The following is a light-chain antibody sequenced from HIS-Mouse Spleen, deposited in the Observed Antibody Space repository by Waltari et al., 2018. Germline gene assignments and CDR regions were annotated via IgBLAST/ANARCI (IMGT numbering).Light chain of an antibody. V-gene: IGLV3-1*01. CDR1: KLAEKY. CDR2: QDS. J-gene: IGLJ1*01. Sequence: SSELTHPPSVSLAPAQTASNPCSGAKLAEKYACWYQQKPGQSPVLVIYQDSKRPSGIPERFSGSNSGNTATLTISGTQAMDEADYYCQAWDSSTAVFGTGTKVTVL. CDR3: QAWDSSTAV.